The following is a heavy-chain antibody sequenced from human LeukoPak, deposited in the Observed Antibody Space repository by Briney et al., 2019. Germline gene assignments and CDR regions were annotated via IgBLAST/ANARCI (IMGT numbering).Heavy chain of an antibody. D-gene: IGHD2-2*01. V-gene: IGHV3-64*01. CDR1: GFTFSSYA. Sequence: PGGSLRLSCAASGFTFSSYAMHWVRQAPGKGLEYVSAISSNGGSTYYANSVKGRFTISRDNSKNTLYLQMGSLRAEDMAVYYCARNLPAADYWGQGTLVTVSS. CDR2: ISSNGGST. J-gene: IGHJ4*02. CDR3: ARNLPAADY.